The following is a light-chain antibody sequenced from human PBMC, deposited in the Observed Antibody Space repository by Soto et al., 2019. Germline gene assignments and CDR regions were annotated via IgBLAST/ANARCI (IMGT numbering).Light chain of an antibody. V-gene: IGLV2-23*02. CDR1: SSDVGSYNL. J-gene: IGLJ1*01. Sequence: QSVLTQPASVSGSPGQSITISCTGTSSDVGSYNLVSWYQHHPGKAPKLMIYEVSKRPSGVSNRFSGSKSGNTASLTISGLQAEDEADYYCCSYAGTYTFDVFGTGTKLTVL. CDR3: CSYAGTYTFDV. CDR2: EVS.